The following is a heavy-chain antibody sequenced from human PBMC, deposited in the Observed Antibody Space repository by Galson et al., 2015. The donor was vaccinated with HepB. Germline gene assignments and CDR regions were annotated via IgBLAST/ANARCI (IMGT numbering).Heavy chain of an antibody. CDR3: ARSLYGSYYYSMDV. J-gene: IGHJ6*02. CDR2: VYYSGST. D-gene: IGHD3-16*01. Sequence: ETLSLTCTVSGDSIHTDTYYWGWIRRPPVQGLAWIGSVYYSGSTDYNPSLKRRVAISVDTSRNHFSRRLSSVTAADTAVYYCARSLYGSYYYSMDVWGQRTTVTVSS. V-gene: IGHV4-39*01. CDR1: GDSIHTDTYY.